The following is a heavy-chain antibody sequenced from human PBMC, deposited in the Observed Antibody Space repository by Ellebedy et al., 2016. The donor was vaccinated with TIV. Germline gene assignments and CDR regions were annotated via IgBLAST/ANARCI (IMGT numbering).Heavy chain of an antibody. V-gene: IGHV3-11*06. J-gene: IGHJ4*02. CDR1: KFSFSDFY. CDR2: IDRTGRHP. D-gene: IGHD1-14*01. Sequence: GESLKISCAASKFSFSDFYMAWIRQAPGTALECISYIDRTGRHPSYADSVKVRFTISRDNAENSLYLQMDSLRVDDTAVYFCARGGPRRGLLWRDFDNWGQGTLVTVSS. CDR3: ARGGPRRGLLWRDFDN.